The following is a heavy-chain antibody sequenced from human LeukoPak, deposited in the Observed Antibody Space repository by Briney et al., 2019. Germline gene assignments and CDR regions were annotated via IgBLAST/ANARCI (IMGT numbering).Heavy chain of an antibody. CDR3: ARGGRSLVAAQFDL. V-gene: IGHV4-34*01. D-gene: IGHD2-15*01. J-gene: IGHJ2*01. CDR1: GGSFSGYY. Sequence: SETLSLTCAVYGGSFSGYYWSWIRQPPGKGLEWIGEINHSGSTNHNPSLKSRVTISVDTSKNQFSLKLSSVTAADTAVYYCARGGRSLVAAQFDLWGRGTLVTVSS. CDR2: INHSGST.